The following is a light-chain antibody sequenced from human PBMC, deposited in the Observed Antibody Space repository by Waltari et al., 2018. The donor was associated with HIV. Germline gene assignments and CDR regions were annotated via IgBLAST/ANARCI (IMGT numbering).Light chain of an antibody. CDR2: ANG. CDR3: QSYDSSLGVLVV. V-gene: IGLV1-40*01. CDR1: SSNLGANSD. Sequence: QSVLTQSPSVSGAPGQRVTIHCTGSSSNLGANSDIHWYQQLPGAAPKLLIFANGKRPAGVPDRFSGSKSGTSASLAITGLQAEDEAVYYFQSYDSSLGVLVVFGGGTKLTVL. J-gene: IGLJ3*02.